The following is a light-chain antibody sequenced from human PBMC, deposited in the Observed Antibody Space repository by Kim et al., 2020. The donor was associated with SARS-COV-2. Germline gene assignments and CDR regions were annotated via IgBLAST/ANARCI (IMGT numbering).Light chain of an antibody. CDR2: QDS. V-gene: IGLV3-1*01. Sequence: VAPGQTASITCSGEKLGDKYACWYQQKPGQSPVLVIYQDSKRPSGIPERFSGSNSGNTATLTISGTQAMDEADYYCQAWDSSTGVFGGGTQLTVL. CDR1: KLGDKY. J-gene: IGLJ2*01. CDR3: QAWDSSTGV.